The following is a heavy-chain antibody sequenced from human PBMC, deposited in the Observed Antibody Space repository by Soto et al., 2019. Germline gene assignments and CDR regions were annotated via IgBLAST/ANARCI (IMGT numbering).Heavy chain of an antibody. CDR1: GDSITSNSYF. Sequence: PSETLSLTCTVSGDSITSNSYFWAWIRQPPGKGLDWIGSIYYSGTTYYNPSLKGRVTISVDRSKNQFSLKLSSVTAADTAVYYCARHFSVDYFDYWGQGALVTVSS. CDR3: ARHFSVDYFDY. J-gene: IGHJ4*02. CDR2: IYYSGTT. V-gene: IGHV4-39*01.